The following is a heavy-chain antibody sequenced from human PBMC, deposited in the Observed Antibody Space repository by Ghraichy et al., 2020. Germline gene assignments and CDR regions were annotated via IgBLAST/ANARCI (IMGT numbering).Heavy chain of an antibody. V-gene: IGHV3-23*01. CDR3: AKGTHSTGWRYFDY. Sequence: GGSLRLSCAASGFTFSSYAMTWVRQDPGKGLEWVSAIPGNGGSTSYVDSVKGRFTISRDNSKNTLYLQMNSLRAEDTAVYFCAKGTHSTGWRYFDYWGQGTLVTVSS. CDR2: IPGNGGST. D-gene: IGHD6-19*01. CDR1: GFTFSSYA. J-gene: IGHJ4*02.